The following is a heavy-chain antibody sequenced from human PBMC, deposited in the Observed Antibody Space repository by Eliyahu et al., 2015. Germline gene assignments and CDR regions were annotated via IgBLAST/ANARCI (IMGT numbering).Heavy chain of an antibody. CDR2: MNPNSGNT. CDR1: GYTFTSXD. D-gene: IGHD3-3*01. Sequence: QVQLVQSGAEVKKPGASVKVSCXASGYTFTSXDXNWXRQATGQRLEWMGWMNPNSGNTGYAXKFQGRVTMTRNTSISTAYMELSSLRSEDTAVYYCAREEPRYYDFWSGYPRGWFDPWGQGTLVTVSS. CDR3: AREEPRYYDFWSGYPRGWFDP. V-gene: IGHV1-8*01. J-gene: IGHJ5*02.